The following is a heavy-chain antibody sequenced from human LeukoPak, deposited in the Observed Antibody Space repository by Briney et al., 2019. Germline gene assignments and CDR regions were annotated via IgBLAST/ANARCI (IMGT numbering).Heavy chain of an antibody. Sequence: PSETLSLTCTVSGGSIREYYLSWIRQPPGKGLKGIGYIYDSGSTNYNPSLKSRVTISVDTSKNHFSLKLSSVTAADTAVYYCARELVRGVIGAFDIWGQGTMVTVSS. CDR2: IYDSGST. V-gene: IGHV4-59*01. CDR1: GGSIREYY. D-gene: IGHD3-10*01. CDR3: ARELVRGVIGAFDI. J-gene: IGHJ3*02.